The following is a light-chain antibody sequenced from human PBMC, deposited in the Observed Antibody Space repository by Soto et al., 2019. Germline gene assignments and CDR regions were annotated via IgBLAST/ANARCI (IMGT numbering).Light chain of an antibody. J-gene: IGKJ5*01. V-gene: IGKV3-15*01. CDR3: QKFNTAPLT. CDR2: GAS. CDR1: QSVSSN. Sequence: EIVMRQSPATLSVSPGERATLSCRASQSVSSNLAWYQQKPGQAPRLLIYGASTRATGIPARFSGSGSGTEFTLTISSLQSEDFAVYYCQKFNTAPLTFGQGTRLEIK.